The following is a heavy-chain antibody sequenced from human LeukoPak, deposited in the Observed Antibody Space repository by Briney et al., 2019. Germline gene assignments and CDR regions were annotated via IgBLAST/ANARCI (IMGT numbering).Heavy chain of an antibody. Sequence: ASVKVSCKASGYTFTGYYMHWVRQAPGQGLEWMGWISAYNGNTNYAQKLQGRVTMTTDTSTSTAYMELRSLRSDDTAVYYCARESIAAAGEEFDYWGQGTLVTVSS. CDR1: GYTFTGYY. V-gene: IGHV1-18*04. J-gene: IGHJ4*02. CDR3: ARESIAAAGEEFDY. CDR2: ISAYNGNT. D-gene: IGHD6-13*01.